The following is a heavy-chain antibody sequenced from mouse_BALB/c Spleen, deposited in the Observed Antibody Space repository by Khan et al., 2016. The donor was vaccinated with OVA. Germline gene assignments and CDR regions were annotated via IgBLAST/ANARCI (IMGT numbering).Heavy chain of an antibody. D-gene: IGHD3-3*01. Sequence: QVQLKQSGPGLVAPSQSLSITCTVYGYSLTRYGVHWVRQPPGKGLEWLGLIWAGGSTNYNWALMSRLSISIDNSKSLVFLIMNSLQTDDTALYDCARYKYLARNWGKGTTRTGSS. CDR1: GYSLTRYG. CDR2: IWAGGST. J-gene: IGHJ2*01. V-gene: IGHV2-9*02. CDR3: ARYKYLARN.